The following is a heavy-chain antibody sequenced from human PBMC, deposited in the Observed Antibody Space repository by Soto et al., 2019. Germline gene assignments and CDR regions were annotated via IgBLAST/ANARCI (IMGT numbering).Heavy chain of an antibody. J-gene: IGHJ3*02. D-gene: IGHD1-26*01. CDR3: ARVKGTVGDVFDI. CDR2: IYYSGST. Sequence: SETLSLTCTVSGGSISGYYWSWIRQPPGKGLEWIAYIYYSGSTNYNPSLRSRVTISVDTSKNQFSLRLISVTAADTAVYYCARVKGTVGDVFDIWGQGTVVTVSS. CDR1: GGSISGYY. V-gene: IGHV4-59*01.